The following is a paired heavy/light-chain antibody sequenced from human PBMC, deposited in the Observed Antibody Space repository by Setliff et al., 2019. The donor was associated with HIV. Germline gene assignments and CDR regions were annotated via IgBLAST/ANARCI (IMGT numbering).Heavy chain of an antibody. J-gene: IGHJ5*01. V-gene: IGHV4-39*07. CDR3: VRILENWFES. CDR2: IFYTGNT. D-gene: IGHD2-15*01. Sequence: QLQESGPGLVKPSETLSLTCTVSGGSISSNTYYWGWIRQTPGRGLEWIGTIFYTGNTYNNPSFKSRVTISLDTSKNQFSLELSSVTAADTAVYYCVRILENWFESWGRGTRVIVSS. CDR1: GGSISSNTYY.
Light chain of an antibody. CDR1: QSISSD. CDR3: QQRSDWPLT. J-gene: IGKJ4*01. V-gene: IGKV3-11*01. CDR2: GAS. Sequence: EIVLTQSPGTLSLSPGERATLSCRASQSISSDLAWYQQKPGQSPRLLIYGASYRATDIPARFSGSGSGTDFTLTITSLEPEDFAVYHCQQRSDWPLTFGGGTKVEIK.